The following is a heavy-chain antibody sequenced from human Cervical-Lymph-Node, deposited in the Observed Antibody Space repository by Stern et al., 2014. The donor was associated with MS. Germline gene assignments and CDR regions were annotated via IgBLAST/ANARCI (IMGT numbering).Heavy chain of an antibody. Sequence: MQLVESGAEVKKPGSSVKVSCKSSGGTFSTHAISWVRQAPGQGLERLGRIIPILDTTDYAQRLQGRLTIDADESTDTAYMELRSLTPDDTAVYYCAREKSDCSGGSCFSSLDYWGQGTLVTVSS. D-gene: IGHD2-15*01. CDR1: GGTFSTHA. CDR2: IIPILDTT. CDR3: AREKSDCSGGSCFSSLDY. J-gene: IGHJ4*02. V-gene: IGHV1-69*11.